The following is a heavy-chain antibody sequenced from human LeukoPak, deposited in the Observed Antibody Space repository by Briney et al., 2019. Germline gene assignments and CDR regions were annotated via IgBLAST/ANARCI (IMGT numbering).Heavy chain of an antibody. CDR3: ARDLKTVTGGNWFDP. J-gene: IGHJ5*02. D-gene: IGHD4-11*01. Sequence: GASEKVSCKASGYTFTNYGISWVRQAPGQGLEWMGWISGYNGDTNYAQKLQGRVTMTTDTSTSTAYMEVRSLTSDDTAVYYCARDLKTVTGGNWFDPWGQGTLVTVSS. V-gene: IGHV1-18*01. CDR2: ISGYNGDT. CDR1: GYTFTNYG.